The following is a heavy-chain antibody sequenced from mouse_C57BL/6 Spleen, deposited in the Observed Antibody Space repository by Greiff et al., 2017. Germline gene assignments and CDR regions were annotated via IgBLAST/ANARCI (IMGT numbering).Heavy chain of an antibody. CDR3: ARNGDDYAGFAY. V-gene: IGHV2-2*01. CDR2: IWSGGST. D-gene: IGHD2-4*01. Sequence: QVQLQQSGPGLVQPSQSLSITCTASGFSLTSYGVHWVRQSPGKGLEWLGVIWSGGSTDYNAAFISRLSISKDNSKSQVFFKMNRLQADDTAIYYCARNGDDYAGFAYWGQGTLVTVSA. J-gene: IGHJ3*01. CDR1: GFSLTSYG.